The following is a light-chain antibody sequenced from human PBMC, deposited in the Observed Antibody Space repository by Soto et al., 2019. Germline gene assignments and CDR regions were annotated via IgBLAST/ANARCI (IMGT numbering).Light chain of an antibody. CDR3: SSYTRTTLVV. CDR2: EVS. CDR1: SSDVGGYNY. J-gene: IGLJ2*01. Sequence: QSVLTQHASVSGSPGQSITISCTGSSSDVGGYNYVSWYQQHPGKAPKLMIYEVSNRPSGVSNRFSGSKSGNTASLTISGLQAEDEADYYCSSYTRTTLVVFGGGTKVTVL. V-gene: IGLV2-14*01.